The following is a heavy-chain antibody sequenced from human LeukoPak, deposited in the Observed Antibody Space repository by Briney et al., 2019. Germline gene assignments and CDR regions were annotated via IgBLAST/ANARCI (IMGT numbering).Heavy chain of an antibody. CDR3: AKDSPEGPADYYYYYGMDV. CDR1: GFTFSSYA. CDR2: ISGSGGST. J-gene: IGHJ6*02. Sequence: PGGSLRLSCAASGFTFSSYAMSWVRQAPGKGLEWVSAISGSGGSTYYADSVKGRFTISRDNSKNTLYLQMNSLRAEDTAVYYCAKDSPEGPADYYYYYGMDVWGQRTTVTVSS. V-gene: IGHV3-23*01.